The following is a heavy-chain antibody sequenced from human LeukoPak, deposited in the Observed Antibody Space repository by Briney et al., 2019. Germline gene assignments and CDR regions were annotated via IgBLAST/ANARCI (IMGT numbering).Heavy chain of an antibody. CDR3: AREKGNDGSGSYRDY. V-gene: IGHV1-46*01. CDR1: GYTFTSYY. Sequence: GASVKVSCKASGYTFTSYYMHWVRQAPGQGLEWMGIINPSGGSTSYAQKFQGRVTMTRDTSTSTVYMELSSLRSEDTAVYYCAREKGNDGSGSYRDYWGQGTLVTVSS. CDR2: INPSGGST. J-gene: IGHJ4*02. D-gene: IGHD3-10*01.